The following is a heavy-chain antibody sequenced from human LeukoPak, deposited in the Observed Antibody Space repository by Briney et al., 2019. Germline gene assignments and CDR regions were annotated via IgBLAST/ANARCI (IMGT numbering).Heavy chain of an antibody. Sequence: PGGSLRLSCTASGFTFGDYAISWVRQAPGKGLEWLGFIRSKDNDGTTAYAASVEGRFIISRDDSKNTLFLQMNSLKTEDTALYYCTWSGLKIESWGQGTLVTVSS. J-gene: IGHJ4*02. CDR3: TWSGLKIES. CDR1: GFTFGDYA. D-gene: IGHD3-3*01. V-gene: IGHV3-49*04. CDR2: IRSKDNDGTT.